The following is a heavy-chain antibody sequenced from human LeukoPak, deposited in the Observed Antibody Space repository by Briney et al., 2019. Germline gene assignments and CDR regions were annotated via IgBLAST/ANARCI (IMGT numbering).Heavy chain of an antibody. J-gene: IGHJ6*02. V-gene: IGHV1-2*02. CDR3: ASKSGRFGELFPWYYGMDV. D-gene: IGHD3-10*01. CDR1: GYTFTGYY. CDR2: INPNSGGT. Sequence: GASVKVSCKASGYTFTGYYMHWVRQAPGQGLEWMGWINPNSGGTNYAQKFQGRVTMTRDTSISTAYMELSSLRSEDTAVYYCASKSGRFGELFPWYYGMDVWGQGTTVTVSS.